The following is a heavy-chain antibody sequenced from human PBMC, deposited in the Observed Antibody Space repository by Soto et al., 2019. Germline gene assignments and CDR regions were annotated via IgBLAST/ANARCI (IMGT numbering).Heavy chain of an antibody. J-gene: IGHJ6*02. CDR3: ARGEAAGPYSMDV. D-gene: IGHD6-13*01. Sequence: QVQLVESGGGVVQPGRSLRLSCAASGFNFSNYGMHWVRQAPGKGLEWVAVLWSDGSNKYYADSVKGRFTISRDNSKNTLYLQMNRLRAEDTAVYFCARGEAAGPYSMDVWGLGTTVTVSS. CDR2: LWSDGSNK. V-gene: IGHV3-33*01. CDR1: GFNFSNYG.